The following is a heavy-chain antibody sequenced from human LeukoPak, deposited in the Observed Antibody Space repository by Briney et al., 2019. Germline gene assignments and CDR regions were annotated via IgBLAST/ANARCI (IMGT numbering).Heavy chain of an antibody. CDR3: ARDSIVRGNIGNDMDV. CDR1: GFTFSDYY. D-gene: IGHD2-8*01. V-gene: IGHV3-11*01. CDR2: ISHGGRTM. Sequence: GGSLRLSCAASGFTFSDYYMSWIRPAPGEGLARVSYISHGGRTMYYGDSVKGRFTISRENAKNSLYLQMNSLRAGDTAVYYCARDSIVRGNIGNDMDVWGKGTTVTVSS. J-gene: IGHJ6*03.